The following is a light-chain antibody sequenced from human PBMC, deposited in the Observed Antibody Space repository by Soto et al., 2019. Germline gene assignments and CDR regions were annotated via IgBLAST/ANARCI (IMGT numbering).Light chain of an antibody. J-gene: IGLJ2*01. V-gene: IGLV2-14*03. CDR3: SSYTASSTSVI. CDR1: SSDVGTYNY. Sequence: QSALTQPASVSGSPGQSITISCTGTSSDVGTYNYVSWYQQHPGKAPKVMIYDVSNRPSGVSNRFSGSQSGNTASLTISGLQAEDEADYYCSSYTASSTSVIFGGGTKLTVL. CDR2: DVS.